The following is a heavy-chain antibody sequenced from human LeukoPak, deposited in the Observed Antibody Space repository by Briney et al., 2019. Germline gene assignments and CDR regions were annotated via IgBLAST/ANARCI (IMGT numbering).Heavy chain of an antibody. V-gene: IGHV3-74*01. CDR2: INNDGSST. J-gene: IGHJ4*02. D-gene: IGHD6-13*01. CDR1: GFTFSRYW. Sequence: GGSLRLSCAASGFTFSRYWMHWVRQAPGKGLVWVSRINNDGSSTNYADSVKGRFTISRDNAKNTLYLQMNSLRAEDTAVYYCARALGQQLVAPLDYWGQGTLVTVSS. CDR3: ARALGQQLVAPLDY.